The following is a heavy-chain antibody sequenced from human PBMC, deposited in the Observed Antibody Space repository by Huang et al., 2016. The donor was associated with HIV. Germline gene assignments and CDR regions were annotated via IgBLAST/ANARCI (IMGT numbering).Heavy chain of an antibody. Sequence: EVQLVESGGGLVQPGGSLRLSCAASGFSISSYWMHWVRQAPGKGLVWVSSINRDGSSTGYADSVKGRFTISRDNAKNTLYLQMNSLRAEDTAVYYCARDPRIQSWLNFFDYWGQGTLVSVSS. CDR3: ARDPRIQSWLNFFDY. J-gene: IGHJ4*02. CDR1: GFSISSYW. V-gene: IGHV3-74*01. D-gene: IGHD3-22*01. CDR2: INRDGSST.